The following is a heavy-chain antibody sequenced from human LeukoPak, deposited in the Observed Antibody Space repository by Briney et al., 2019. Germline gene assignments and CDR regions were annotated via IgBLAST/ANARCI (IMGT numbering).Heavy chain of an antibody. V-gene: IGHV3-30*19. Sequence: GGSLRLSCAASGFTFRSCGMHWVRQAPGKGLEWVAFISSHGTNKYYADSVKGRFTVARDNSKNTLYLQMKSLRPEDTALYDCVRYEPQDFFDMGGQGSIVSVPS. CDR3: VRYEPQDFFDM. CDR2: ISSHGTNK. D-gene: IGHD2-15*01. CDR1: GFTFRSCG. J-gene: IGHJ3*02.